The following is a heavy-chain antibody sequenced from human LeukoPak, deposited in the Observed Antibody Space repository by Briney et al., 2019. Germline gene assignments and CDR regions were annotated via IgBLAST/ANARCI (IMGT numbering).Heavy chain of an antibody. CDR3: ARQSIAAAGTYYYYYYMDV. D-gene: IGHD6-13*01. CDR2: INHSGST. CDR1: GGSFRGYY. J-gene: IGHJ6*03. Sequence: SETLSLTCAVYGGSFRGYYWSWSREPPGKGLEWSGEINHSGSTNYNPSLKSRVTISVDTSKNQFSLKLSSVTAAATAVYYCARQSIAAAGTYYYYYYMDVWGKGTTVTVSS. V-gene: IGHV4-34*01.